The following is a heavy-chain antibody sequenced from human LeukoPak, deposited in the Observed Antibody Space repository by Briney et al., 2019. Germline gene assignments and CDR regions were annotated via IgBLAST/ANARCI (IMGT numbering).Heavy chain of an antibody. J-gene: IGHJ6*03. Sequence: SETLSLTCTVSGGSISSSSYYWGWIRQPPGKGLEWIGSIYYSGSTYYNPSLKSRVTISVDTSKNQFSLKLSSVTAADTAVYYCAKNGHYDFWSGYSVTTPGYYMDVWGKGTTVTVSS. D-gene: IGHD3-3*01. CDR2: IYYSGST. V-gene: IGHV4-39*01. CDR3: AKNGHYDFWSGYSVTTPGYYMDV. CDR1: GGSISSSSYY.